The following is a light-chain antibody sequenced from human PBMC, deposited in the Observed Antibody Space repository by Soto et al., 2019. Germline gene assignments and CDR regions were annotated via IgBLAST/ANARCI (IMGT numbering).Light chain of an antibody. J-gene: IGKJ2*01. Sequence: EIVMTQSPATLSVSPGERATLSCRASQSVSSNLAWYQQKPGQAPRLFIYDASTRATGIPARFSGSGSGTDFTITISSLQSEDFAVYYCQQYNNWPPMYTFGQGTKLEIK. CDR2: DAS. V-gene: IGKV3-15*01. CDR1: QSVSSN. CDR3: QQYNNWPPMYT.